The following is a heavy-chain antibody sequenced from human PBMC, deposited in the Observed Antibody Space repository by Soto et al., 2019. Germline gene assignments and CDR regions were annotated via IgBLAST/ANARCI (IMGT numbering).Heavy chain of an antibody. CDR1: GYTFTSYG. CDR2: ISAYNGNT. D-gene: IGHD6-19*01. Sequence: QVQLVQSGAEVKKPGASVKVSCKASGYTFTSYGISWVRQAPGQGLEWMGWISAYNGNTKYAQKLQGGVTMPTDPSTSTAYMELRRPRSEDTAVYYCARALAVALSDHWGQGTLATVSS. J-gene: IGHJ4*02. V-gene: IGHV1-18*01. CDR3: ARALAVALSDH.